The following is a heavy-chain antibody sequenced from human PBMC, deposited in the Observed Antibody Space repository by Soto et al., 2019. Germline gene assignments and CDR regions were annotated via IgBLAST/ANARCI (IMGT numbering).Heavy chain of an antibody. V-gene: IGHV1-69*13. Sequence: SVKVSCTASGGTFSSYAISWVRQAPGQGLEWMGGIIPIFGTANYAQKFQGRVTITADESTSTAYMELSSLRSEDTAVYYCARDHRVYSYGYYYYYGMDVWGQGTTVTVSS. J-gene: IGHJ6*02. CDR3: ARDHRVYSYGYYYYYGMDV. D-gene: IGHD5-18*01. CDR2: IIPIFGTA. CDR1: GGTFSSYA.